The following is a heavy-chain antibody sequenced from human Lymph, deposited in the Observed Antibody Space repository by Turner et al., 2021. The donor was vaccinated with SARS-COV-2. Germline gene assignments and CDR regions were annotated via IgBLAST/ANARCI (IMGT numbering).Heavy chain of an antibody. CDR3: ARAAQLTVWFDP. D-gene: IGHD3-9*01. CDR2: MNPNSGNT. J-gene: IGHJ5*02. CDR1: GYTLTNYD. Sequence: QVQLVQSGAEVKKPGTSVKVSCKASGYTLTNYDLDWVRQATGQGLEWMGWMNPNSGNTGYAQKFQGRVTMTRNTYISTAYMELSSLRSEDTAVYYCARAAQLTVWFDPWGQGTLVTVSS. V-gene: IGHV1-8*01.